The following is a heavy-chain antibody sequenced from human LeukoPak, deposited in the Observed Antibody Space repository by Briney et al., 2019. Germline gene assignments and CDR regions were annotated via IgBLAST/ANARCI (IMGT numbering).Heavy chain of an antibody. D-gene: IGHD3-9*01. V-gene: IGHV1-69*13. CDR1: GGTFSSYA. CDR2: IIPIFGTA. Sequence: ASVKVSCKASGGTFSSYAISWVRQAPGQGLEWMGGIIPIFGTANYAQKFQGGVTITADESTSTAYMELSSLRSEDTAVYYCAREGGDYYDILTGYYYFDYWGQGTLVTVSS. CDR3: AREGGDYYDILTGYYYFDY. J-gene: IGHJ4*02.